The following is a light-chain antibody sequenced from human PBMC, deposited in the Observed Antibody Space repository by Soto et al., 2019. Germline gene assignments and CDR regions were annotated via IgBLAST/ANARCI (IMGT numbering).Light chain of an antibody. J-gene: IGLJ2*01. V-gene: IGLV1-44*01. Sequence: QAVVTQPPSASGTPGQRVTISCSGSNSNIGSNTVNWYQQLPGTAPKLLIFSNNQRPSGVPDRFSGSKSGTSASLAISGLQSDDEADYYCAAWDDSLNGVVFGGGTKVTVL. CDR3: AAWDDSLNGVV. CDR2: SNN. CDR1: NSNIGSNT.